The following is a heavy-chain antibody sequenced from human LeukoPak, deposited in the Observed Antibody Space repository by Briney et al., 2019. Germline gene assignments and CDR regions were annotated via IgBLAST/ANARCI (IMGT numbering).Heavy chain of an antibody. CDR1: GFTFSSYS. Sequence: PGGSLRLSCAASGFTFSSYSMNWVRQAPGKGLEWVSSISSSSSYIYYADSVKGRFTISRDNAKNSLYLQMNSLRAEDTAVYYCARAEGYSYGVNWFDPWGQGTLVTVSS. CDR2: ISSSSSYI. CDR3: ARAEGYSYGVNWFDP. D-gene: IGHD5-18*01. V-gene: IGHV3-21*01. J-gene: IGHJ5*02.